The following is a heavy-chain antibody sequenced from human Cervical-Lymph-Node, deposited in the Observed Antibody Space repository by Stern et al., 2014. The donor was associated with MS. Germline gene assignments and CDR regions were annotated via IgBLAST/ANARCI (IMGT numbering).Heavy chain of an antibody. CDR2: FDPEHGET. J-gene: IGHJ6*02. D-gene: IGHD2-21*02. CDR1: GYTLSEIS. Sequence: VQLVESGAEVKKPGASVKVSCKVSGYTLSEISMHWVRQAPGKGLECMGGFDPEHGETRYAQKFQGRVTMAEDRSTDTAYMELSSLRSEDTAVYYCATHRGRVTYYYGMDVWGQGTTVTVSS. V-gene: IGHV1-24*01. CDR3: ATHRGRVTYYYGMDV.